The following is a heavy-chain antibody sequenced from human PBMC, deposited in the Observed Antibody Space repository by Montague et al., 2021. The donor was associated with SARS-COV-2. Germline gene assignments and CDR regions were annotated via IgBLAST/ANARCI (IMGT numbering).Heavy chain of an antibody. CDR3: ARKSTYYYYYDSSGYYYYYGVDV. Sequence: SLRLSCAASGFTFSSYEMNWVRQAPGKGLEWVSYISSSGSTIYYADSVKGRFTISRDNAKNSLYLQMNSLRAEDTAVYYCARKSTYYYYYDSSGYYYYYGVDVWGQGTMVTVSS. V-gene: IGHV3-48*03. CDR2: ISSSGSTI. J-gene: IGHJ6*02. CDR1: GFTFSSYE. D-gene: IGHD3-22*01.